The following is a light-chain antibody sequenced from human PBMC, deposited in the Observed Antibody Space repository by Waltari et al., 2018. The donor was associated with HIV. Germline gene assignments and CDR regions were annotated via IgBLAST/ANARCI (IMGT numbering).Light chain of an antibody. CDR2: GAS. CDR1: QSVSSTY. V-gene: IGKV3-20*01. J-gene: IGKJ4*01. Sequence: EIVLTQSPGTLSLSPGERATLSCRASQSVSSTYLAWYQQKPGQAPNLLIYGASSRATGIPDRFSGSGSGTEFTLTITRLEPEDFAVYFCQQFGGSSFTFGGGTKVEI. CDR3: QQFGGSSFT.